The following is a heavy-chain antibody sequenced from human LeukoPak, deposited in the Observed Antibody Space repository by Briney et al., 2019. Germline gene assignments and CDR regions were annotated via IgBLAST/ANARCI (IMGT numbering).Heavy chain of an antibody. V-gene: IGHV2-70*01. CDR1: GFSLSTSGMC. D-gene: IGHD3-16*02. CDR2: IDWDDEK. J-gene: IGHJ4*02. Sequence: SGPALVKPTQPLTLTCTFSGFSLSTSGMCVNWIRQPPGKALEGLALIDWDDEKYYSTSLKTRLTISKDTSKNQVVLTMTNVDPVDTATYYCARIGVEGGYHPIHFDYWGQGTLVTVSS. CDR3: ARIGVEGGYHPIHFDY.